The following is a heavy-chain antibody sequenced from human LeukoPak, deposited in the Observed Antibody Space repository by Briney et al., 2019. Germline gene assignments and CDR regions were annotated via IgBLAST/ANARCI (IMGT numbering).Heavy chain of an antibody. D-gene: IGHD6-19*01. Sequence: SGTLSLTCAVSGGSISSSNWWSWVRQPPGKGLEWIGEIYHSGSTNYNPSLKSRVTISVDKSKNQFSLKLSSVTAADTAVYYCARAQWLAYYYYYGMDVWGQGTTVTVSS. J-gene: IGHJ6*02. CDR2: IYHSGST. V-gene: IGHV4-4*02. CDR1: GGSISSSNW. CDR3: ARAQWLAYYYYYGMDV.